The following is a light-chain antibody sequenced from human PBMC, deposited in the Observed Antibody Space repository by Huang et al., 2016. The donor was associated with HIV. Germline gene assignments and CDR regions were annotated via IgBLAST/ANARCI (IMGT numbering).Light chain of an antibody. V-gene: IGKV3-15*01. Sequence: ETVMTQSPVTLSVSPGDRASLSCRSSQIVSSHFAWYQQKPGQAPGLLIYAASTRATGVPARFSGSGAGTEFTLTISTLQSEDSAVYYCQQYNDFRSTFGPGTRVEIK. CDR2: AAS. CDR1: QIVSSH. CDR3: QQYNDFRST. J-gene: IGKJ3*01.